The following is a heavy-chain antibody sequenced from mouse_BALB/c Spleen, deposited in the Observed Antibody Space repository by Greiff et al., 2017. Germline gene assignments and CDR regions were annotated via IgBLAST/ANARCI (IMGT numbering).Heavy chain of an antibody. CDR1: GYTFTDYN. V-gene: IGHV1S29*02. Sequence: EVQLQESGPELVKPGASVKISCKASGYTFTDYNMHWVKQSHGKSLEWIGYIYPYNGGTGYNQKFKSKATLTVDNSSSTAYMELRSLTSEDSAVYYCAREGGYYGRGDWYFDVWGAGTTVTVSS. J-gene: IGHJ1*01. CDR3: AREGGYYGRGDWYFDV. CDR2: IYPYNGGT. D-gene: IGHD2-1*01.